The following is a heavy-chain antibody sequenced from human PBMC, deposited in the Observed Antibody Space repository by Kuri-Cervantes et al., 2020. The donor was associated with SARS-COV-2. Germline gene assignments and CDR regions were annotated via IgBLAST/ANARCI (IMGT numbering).Heavy chain of an antibody. Sequence: SETLSLTCTVSGGSISSSSYYWGWIRQPPGKGLEWIGSIYYSGSTYYNPSLKSRVTISVDTSKNQFSLKLSSVTAADTAVYYCARGSYYDSGSYYNRKFDYWGQGMMVTVSS. CDR3: ARGSYYDSGSYYNRKFDY. D-gene: IGHD3-10*01. CDR1: GGSISSSSYY. V-gene: IGHV4-39*01. CDR2: IYYSGST. J-gene: IGHJ4*02.